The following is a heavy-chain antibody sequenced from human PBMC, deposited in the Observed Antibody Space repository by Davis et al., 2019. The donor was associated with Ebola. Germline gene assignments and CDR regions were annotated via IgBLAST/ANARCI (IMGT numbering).Heavy chain of an antibody. J-gene: IGHJ4*02. D-gene: IGHD1-26*01. CDR1: GFTFGDYA. Sequence: GESLKISCPASGFTFGDYAMSWVRQAPGKGLEWVGFIRSKAYGGTTEYAASVKGRFTISRDDSKSIAYLQMNSLKTEDTAVYYCTRDVFIVGATGYFDYWGQGTLVTVSS. V-gene: IGHV3-49*04. CDR2: IRSKAYGGTT. CDR3: TRDVFIVGATGYFDY.